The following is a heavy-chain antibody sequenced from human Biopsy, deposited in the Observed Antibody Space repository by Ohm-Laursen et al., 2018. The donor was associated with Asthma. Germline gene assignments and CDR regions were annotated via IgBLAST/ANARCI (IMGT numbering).Heavy chain of an antibody. V-gene: IGHV3-30*03. J-gene: IGHJ3*02. CDR1: GFVFSQCG. Sequence: SLRLSCTASGFVFSQCGMTWVRQGPGKGLEWVALISSDGHNKYYKDSVKGRFTISGDNSKLRLYLEINSLRVEDSAVYYCARESGQDSGGTGAFDRWGQGIMVAVSS. CDR3: ARESGQDSGGTGAFDR. CDR2: ISSDGHNK. D-gene: IGHD4-23*01.